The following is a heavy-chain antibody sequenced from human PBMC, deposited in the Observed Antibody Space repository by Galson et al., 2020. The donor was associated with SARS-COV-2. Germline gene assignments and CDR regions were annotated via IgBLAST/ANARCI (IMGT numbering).Heavy chain of an antibody. CDR3: ARDGSYYYGSGTSLQDGMDV. V-gene: IGHV3-33*01. Sequence: QAGGSLRLSCAASGFTFSSYGMHWVRQAPGKGLEWVAVIWYDGSNKYYADSVKGRFTISRDNSKNTLYLQMNSLRAEDTAVYYCARDGSYYYGSGTSLQDGMDVWGQGTTVTVSS. J-gene: IGHJ6*02. CDR1: GFTFSSYG. D-gene: IGHD3-10*01. CDR2: IWYDGSNK.